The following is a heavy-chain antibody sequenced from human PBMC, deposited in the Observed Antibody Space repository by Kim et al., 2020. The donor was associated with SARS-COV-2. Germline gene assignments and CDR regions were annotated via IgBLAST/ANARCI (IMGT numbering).Heavy chain of an antibody. CDR3: SIAQGILTGSFFDL. D-gene: IGHD3-9*01. V-gene: IGHV3-23*01. CDR1: GFTFRSYA. Sequence: GGSLRLSCAASGFTFRSYAMSWVRQAPGKGLEWVSAISGSGGSTYYADSVKGRFTITRDNSKNTLYLQMNSLRAEDTAVYYCSIAQGILTGSFFDLWGRGTLVTVSS. CDR2: ISGSGGST. J-gene: IGHJ2*01.